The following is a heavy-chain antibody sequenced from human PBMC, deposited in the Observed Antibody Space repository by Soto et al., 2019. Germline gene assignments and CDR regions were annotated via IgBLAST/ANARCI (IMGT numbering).Heavy chain of an antibody. CDR1: GGSISSYY. Sequence: SETLSLTCTVSGGSISSYYWSWIRQPPGKGLEWIGYIYYSGSTNYNPSLKSRVTISVDTSKNQFSLKLSSVTAADTAVYYCARGGPLYYDILTPIGYWGQGTLVTVSS. CDR2: IYYSGST. V-gene: IGHV4-59*01. J-gene: IGHJ4*02. D-gene: IGHD3-9*01. CDR3: ARGGPLYYDILTPIGY.